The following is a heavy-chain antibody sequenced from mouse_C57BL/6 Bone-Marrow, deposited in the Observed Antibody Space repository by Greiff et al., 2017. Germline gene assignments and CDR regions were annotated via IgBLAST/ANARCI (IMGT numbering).Heavy chain of an antibody. CDR2: INPYNGGT. CDR1: GYTFTDYY. CDR3: ARSGDITTVAPFAY. Sequence: SGPVLVKPGASVKMSCKASGYTFTDYYMNWVKQSHGKSLEWIGVINPYNGGTSYNQTFKGRATLTVDKSSSTAYMELNSLTSEDSAVYYCARSGDITTVAPFAYWGQGTLVTVSA. J-gene: IGHJ3*01. D-gene: IGHD1-1*01. V-gene: IGHV1-19*01.